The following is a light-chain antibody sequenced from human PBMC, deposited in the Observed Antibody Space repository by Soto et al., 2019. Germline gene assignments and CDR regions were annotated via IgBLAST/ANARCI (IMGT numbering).Light chain of an antibody. J-gene: IGKJ4*01. V-gene: IGKV1-9*01. Sequence: DIQLTQSPSFLSASVGDRVTIACRASQAISSYLAWYQQKPGKAPKLLIYAAYTLQSGVPSRFSGSGSGTQFTLTISSLQPEDFATYYCQQLNSYPRLTFRGGTKVEIK. CDR2: AAY. CDR1: QAISSY. CDR3: QQLNSYPRLT.